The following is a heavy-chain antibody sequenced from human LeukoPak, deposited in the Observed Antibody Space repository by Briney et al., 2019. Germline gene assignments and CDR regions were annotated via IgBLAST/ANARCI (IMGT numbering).Heavy chain of an antibody. CDR3: ARGDASMATGFNY. Sequence: GESLKISCQTSGFTFTNYWIGWVRQMPGKGLEWMGIIYPCDSDTKYSPSFRGQVTMSADKATSTAYLQGGSLKASDTAMYFCARGDASMATGFNYWGQGTLVTVSS. CDR2: IYPCDSDT. CDR1: GFTFTNYW. D-gene: IGHD6-6*01. J-gene: IGHJ4*01. V-gene: IGHV5-51*01.